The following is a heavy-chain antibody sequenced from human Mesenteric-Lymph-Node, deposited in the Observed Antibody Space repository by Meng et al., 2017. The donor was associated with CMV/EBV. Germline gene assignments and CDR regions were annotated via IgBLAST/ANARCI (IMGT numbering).Heavy chain of an antibody. D-gene: IGHD1-26*01. Sequence: GGSLRLSCAAPGFTFSSYEMNWVRQAPGKGLEWVSYISSSGSTIYYADSVKGRFTISRDNAKNSLYLQMNSLRAEDTAVYYCARESGSYTGLWGQGTLVTVSS. CDR1: GFTFSSYE. CDR2: ISSSGSTI. V-gene: IGHV3-48*03. CDR3: ARESGSYTGL. J-gene: IGHJ4*02.